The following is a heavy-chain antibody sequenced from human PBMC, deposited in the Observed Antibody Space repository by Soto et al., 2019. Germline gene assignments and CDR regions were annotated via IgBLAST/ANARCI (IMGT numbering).Heavy chain of an antibody. Sequence: QVQLVESGGGVVQPGRSLRLSCAASGFTFSSYGMHWVRQAPGKGLEWVAVISYDGSNKYYADSVKGPCTISRANAKNALNLQMNSLRAEDTAVYYFAEERRPDYWYGMDVWGQGTTVTVSS. V-gene: IGHV3-30*18. J-gene: IGHJ6*02. CDR2: ISYDGSNK. CDR3: AEERRPDYWYGMDV. CDR1: GFTFSSYG. D-gene: IGHD6-25*01.